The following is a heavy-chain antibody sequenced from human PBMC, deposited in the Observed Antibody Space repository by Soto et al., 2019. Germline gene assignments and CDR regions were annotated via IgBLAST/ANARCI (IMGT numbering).Heavy chain of an antibody. CDR3: ARDWIRGYYGSGVTPRGELTPSYYYYYGMDV. J-gene: IGHJ6*02. V-gene: IGHV1-2*04. CDR2: INPNSGGT. D-gene: IGHD3-10*01. Sequence: ASVKVSCKASGYTFTGYYMHWVRQAPGQGLEWMGWINPNSGGTNYAQKFQGWVTMTRDTSISTAYMELSRLRSDDTAVYYCARDWIRGYYGSGVTPRGELTPSYYYYYGMDVWGQGTTVTVSS. CDR1: GYTFTGYY.